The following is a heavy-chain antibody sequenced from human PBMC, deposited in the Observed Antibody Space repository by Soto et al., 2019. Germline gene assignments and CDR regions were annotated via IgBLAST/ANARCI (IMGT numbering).Heavy chain of an antibody. CDR2: ISSSSSTI. Sequence: GGSLRLSCAASGFTFSSYSMNWVRQAPGKGLEWVSYISSSSSTIYYADSVKGRFTISRDNAKNSLYLQMNSLRAEDTAVYYCARVSITMVRGVIIKTRTYAFDIWGQGTMVTVSS. CDR1: GFTFSSYS. V-gene: IGHV3-48*01. J-gene: IGHJ3*02. CDR3: ARVSITMVRGVIIKTRTYAFDI. D-gene: IGHD3-10*01.